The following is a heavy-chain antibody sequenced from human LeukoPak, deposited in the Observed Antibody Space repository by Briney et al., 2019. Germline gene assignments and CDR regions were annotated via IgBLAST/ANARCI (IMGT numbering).Heavy chain of an antibody. CDR1: GGSISSSSHY. V-gene: IGHV4-39*01. CDR3: ARYSYGPYYFDY. D-gene: IGHD5-18*01. Sequence: SETLSLTCTVSGGSISSSSHYWGWIRQPPGRGLEWIGSIYYSGSTYYNPSLKSRVTISVDTSKNQFSLKLSSVTAADTAVYYCARYSYGPYYFDYWGQGTLVTVSS. J-gene: IGHJ4*02. CDR2: IYYSGST.